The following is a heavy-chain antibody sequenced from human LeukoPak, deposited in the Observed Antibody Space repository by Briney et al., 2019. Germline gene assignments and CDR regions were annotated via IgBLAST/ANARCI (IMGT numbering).Heavy chain of an antibody. J-gene: IGHJ6*02. CDR2: IIYSGNT. V-gene: IGHV4-39*01. CDR3: ARHLIAAAFLRAYYYYYGMDV. CDR1: SGSISSTSYY. D-gene: IGHD6-13*01. Sequence: SETLSLTCTASSGSISSTSYYWGWIRQPPGRGLEWIGGIIYSGNTYYNPSLKSRVTISVDTSKNQFSLKLSSVTAADTAVYYCARHLIAAAFLRAYYYYYGMDVWGQGTTVTVSS.